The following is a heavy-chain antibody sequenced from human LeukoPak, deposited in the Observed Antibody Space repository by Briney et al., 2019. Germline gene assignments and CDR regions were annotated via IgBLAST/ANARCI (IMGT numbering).Heavy chain of an antibody. V-gene: IGHV4-39*07. CDR3: ARIHKYSDSSGYYSYYFDY. J-gene: IGHJ4*02. CDR2: IYYSGST. CDR1: GGSISSSSYY. Sequence: SETLSLTCTVSGGSISSSSYYWGWIRQPPGKGLEWIGSIYYSGSTYYNPSLKSRVTISVDTSKNQFSLRLNSVTAADTAAYYCARIHKYSDSSGYYSYYFDYWGQGTLVTVSS. D-gene: IGHD3-22*01.